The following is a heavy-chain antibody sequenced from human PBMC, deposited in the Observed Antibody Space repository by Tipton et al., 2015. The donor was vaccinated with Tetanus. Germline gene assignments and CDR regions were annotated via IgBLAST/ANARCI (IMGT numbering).Heavy chain of an antibody. Sequence: TLSLTCTVSGGSISSHYWSWIRQPPGKGLEWIGYIYYSGGTKYNPSLKSRVTISVDTSKKQLSLKLSSVTAADTALYYCAKVVAGTEGYGYFHHWGQGTLVTVSS. CDR1: GGSISSHY. CDR2: IYYSGGT. D-gene: IGHD6-19*01. J-gene: IGHJ1*01. V-gene: IGHV4-59*11. CDR3: AKVVAGTEGYGYFHH.